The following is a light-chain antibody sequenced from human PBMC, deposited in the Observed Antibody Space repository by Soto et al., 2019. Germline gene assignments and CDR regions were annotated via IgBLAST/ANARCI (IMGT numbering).Light chain of an antibody. J-gene: IGKJ4*01. V-gene: IGKV3-20*01. Sequence: ELVLPQSPGTLSLSPGERATLSCRASQSVSSSYLAWYQQKPGQAPRLLIYATSSRVTGVPDRFSGSGSGTDFTLTINRLEPEDFAVYYCQQFGGSPPRLTFGGGTKVEIK. CDR2: ATS. CDR3: QQFGGSPPRLT. CDR1: QSVSSSY.